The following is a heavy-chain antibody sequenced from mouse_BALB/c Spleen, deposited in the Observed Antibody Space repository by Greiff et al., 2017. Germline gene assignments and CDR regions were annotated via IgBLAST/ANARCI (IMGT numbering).Heavy chain of an antibody. J-gene: IGHJ3*01. V-gene: IGHV1-7*01. CDR2: INPSTGYT. CDR1: GYTFTSYW. Sequence: QVQLKESGAELAKPGASVKMSCKASGYTFTSYWMHWVKQRPGQGLEWIGYINPSTGYTEYNQKFKDKATLTADKSSSTAYMQLSSLTSEDSAVYYCARCYGSSRFAYWGQGTLVTVSA. CDR3: ARCYGSSRFAY. D-gene: IGHD1-1*01.